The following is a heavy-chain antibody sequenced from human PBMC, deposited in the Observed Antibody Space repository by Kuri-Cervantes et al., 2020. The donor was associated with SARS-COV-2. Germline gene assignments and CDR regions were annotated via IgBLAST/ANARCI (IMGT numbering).Heavy chain of an antibody. CDR3: ARDVLRYYDSTTGEFDP. CDR2: IYYSGST. V-gene: IGHV4-30-4*01. Sequence: LRLSCTVSGGSISSGDYYWSWIRQPPGKGLEWIGYIYYSGSTYYNPSLKSRVTISVDTSKNQFSLKLSSVTAADTAVYYCARDVLRYYDSTTGEFDPWGQGTLVTVSS. D-gene: IGHD3-22*01. CDR1: GGSISSGDYY. J-gene: IGHJ5*02.